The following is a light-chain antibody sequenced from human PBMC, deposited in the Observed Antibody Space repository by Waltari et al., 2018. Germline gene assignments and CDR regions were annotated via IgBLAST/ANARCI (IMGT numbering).Light chain of an antibody. J-gene: IGLJ3*02. V-gene: IGLV1-47*03. CDR3: AAWDDSLSGRV. CDR2: KNN. CDR1: NSNIGSHN. Sequence: QSVLTQPPSASGTPGQGVIISCSGSNSNIGSHNLYWYQHLPGTAPKLLIYKNNQRPSGVPGRFPGSKSGTSASLAISGLWSEDEADYYCAAWDDSLSGRVFGGGTKLTVL.